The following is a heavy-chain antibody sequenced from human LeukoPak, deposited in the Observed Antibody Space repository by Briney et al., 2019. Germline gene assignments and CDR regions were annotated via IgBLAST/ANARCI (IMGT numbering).Heavy chain of an antibody. CDR2: ISYDGSNK. D-gene: IGHD4-17*01. J-gene: IGHJ4*02. CDR3: AREGYGDQDFDY. V-gene: IGHV3-30*03. Sequence: PGGSLRLSCAASGFTFSSYGMHWVRQAPGKGLEWVAVISYDGSNKYYADSVKGRFTISRDNSKNTLYLQMNSLRAEDTAVYYCAREGYGDQDFDYWGQGTLVTVSS. CDR1: GFTFSSYG.